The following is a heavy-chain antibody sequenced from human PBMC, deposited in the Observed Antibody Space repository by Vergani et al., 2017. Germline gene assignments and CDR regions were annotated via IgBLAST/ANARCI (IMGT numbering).Heavy chain of an antibody. D-gene: IGHD5/OR15-5a*01. V-gene: IGHV4-39*01. CDR1: GGSISSNFYY. CDR3: AKPVGTSAIMDGYTM. Sequence: QLHLQESGPGLVKPSETLSLTCTVSGGSISSNFYYLGWIRQSPGKGLDWIGSISSSGSSYSNPSLQSRVTMSVDTSTNQVSLRLSSVTAADTALYYCAKPVGTSAIMDGYTMWGQGTMVTVSS. J-gene: IGHJ3*02. CDR2: ISSSGSS.